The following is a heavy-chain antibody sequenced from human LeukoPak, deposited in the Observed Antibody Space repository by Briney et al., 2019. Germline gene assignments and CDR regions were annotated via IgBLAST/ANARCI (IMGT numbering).Heavy chain of an antibody. J-gene: IGHJ4*02. CDR2: ISGSGGST. CDR3: AKHSGSYYEFDY. D-gene: IGHD1-26*01. Sequence: GGSLILSCAASGFTFSSYAMSWVRQAPGKGLEWVSAISGSGGSTYYADSVKGRFTISRDNSKNSLYLQMNSLRADDTAVYYCAKHSGSYYEFDYWGQGTLVTVSS. CDR1: GFTFSSYA. V-gene: IGHV3-23*01.